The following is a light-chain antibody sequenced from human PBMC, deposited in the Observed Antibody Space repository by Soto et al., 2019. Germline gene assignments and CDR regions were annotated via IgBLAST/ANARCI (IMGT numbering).Light chain of an antibody. V-gene: IGKV1-17*01. Sequence: DVQMSQSHSSLSASVGDRVSITCRASQSISTHLSWYQQKPGKAPKLLIYAASSLQSGVPSRFSGSRSGTEFTLTISSLQPDDFATYYCQQYNSYSWTSGQGTKVDIK. CDR2: AAS. CDR1: QSISTH. CDR3: QQYNSYSWT. J-gene: IGKJ1*01.